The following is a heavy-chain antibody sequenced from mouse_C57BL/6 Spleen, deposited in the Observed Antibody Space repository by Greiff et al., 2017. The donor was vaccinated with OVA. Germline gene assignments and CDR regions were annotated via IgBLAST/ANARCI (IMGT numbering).Heavy chain of an antibody. CDR1: GYAFSSSW. CDR3: ASYYYGSSPCFDY. Sequence: VQLVESGPELVKPGASVKISCKASGYAFSSSWMNWVKQRPGKGLEWIGRIYPGDGDTNYNGKFKGKATLTADKSSSTAYMQLSSLTSEDSAVYFCASYYYGSSPCFDYWGQGTTLTVSS. D-gene: IGHD1-1*01. J-gene: IGHJ2*01. V-gene: IGHV1-82*01. CDR2: IYPGDGDT.